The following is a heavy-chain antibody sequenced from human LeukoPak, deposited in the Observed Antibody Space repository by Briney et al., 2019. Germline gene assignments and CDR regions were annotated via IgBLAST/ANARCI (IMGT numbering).Heavy chain of an antibody. CDR1: GFTFSNYA. CDR2: ISGSDGST. V-gene: IGHV3-23*01. D-gene: IGHD4-17*01. J-gene: IGHJ6*03. CDR3: AKDGSTFTVTIYYYYYMDV. Sequence: GSLRLSCAASGFTFSNYAMSWVRQAPGKGLEWVSAISGSDGSTNYADSVKGRFTISRDNSKNTLYLQMNSLRAEDTAVYYCAKDGSTFTVTIYYYYYMDVWGKGTTVTISS.